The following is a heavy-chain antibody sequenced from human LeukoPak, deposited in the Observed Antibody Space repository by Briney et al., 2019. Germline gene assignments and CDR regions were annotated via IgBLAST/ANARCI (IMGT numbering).Heavy chain of an antibody. Sequence: PGGSLRLSCAASGFTFSSYSMNWVRQAPGKGLEWVSSISSSSSYIYYADSVKGRFTISRDNAKNSLYLQMNSLRAEDTAVYYCARGSYCSSTSCSSGGRRGLNWFDPWGQGTLVTVSS. CDR2: ISSSSSYI. CDR1: GFTFSSYS. D-gene: IGHD2-2*01. J-gene: IGHJ5*02. CDR3: ARGSYCSSTSCSSGGRRGLNWFDP. V-gene: IGHV3-21*01.